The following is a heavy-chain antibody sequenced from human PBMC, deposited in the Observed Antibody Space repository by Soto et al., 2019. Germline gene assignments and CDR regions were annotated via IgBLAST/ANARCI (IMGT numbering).Heavy chain of an antibody. CDR1: GFTFSSYG. Sequence: QVQLVESGGGVVQPGRSLRLSCAASGFTFSSYGMHWVRQAPGKGLEWVAVIYDGSNKYYADYVKVRFTISRDNSKNTLYLPMHSLRAEDTAVYYCAKEVWSGPMDVWGQGTTVTVSS. J-gene: IGHJ6*02. CDR2: IYDGSNK. V-gene: IGHV3-30*18. D-gene: IGHD3-3*01. CDR3: AKEVWSGPMDV.